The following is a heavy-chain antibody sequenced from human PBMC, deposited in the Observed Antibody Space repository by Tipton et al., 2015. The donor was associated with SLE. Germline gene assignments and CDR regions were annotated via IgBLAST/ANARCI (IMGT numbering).Heavy chain of an antibody. J-gene: IGHJ3*02. CDR3: ARDTVYYYDSSGNKTLDI. CDR1: GGSFSGYY. D-gene: IGHD3-22*01. Sequence: TLSLTCAVYGGSFSGYYWSWIRQPPGEGLEWIGEINHSGSTNYNPSLKSRVTISVDTSKNQFSLKLSSVTAADTAVYYCARDTVYYYDSSGNKTLDIWGQGTMVTVSS. CDR2: INHSGST. V-gene: IGHV4-34*09.